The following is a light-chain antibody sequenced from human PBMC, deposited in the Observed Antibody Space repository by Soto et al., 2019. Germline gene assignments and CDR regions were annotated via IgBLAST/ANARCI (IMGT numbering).Light chain of an antibody. CDR1: QSVSSSF. J-gene: IGKJ1*01. Sequence: EIVLTQSPGTLSLSPGERATLSCRASQSVSSSFLAWYQQKPGQAPRLLIYGASNRATGIPDRFSGSGSGTDFTLTISRLEPDDFATYYCQHYNSYSEAFGQGTKVDIK. CDR2: GAS. V-gene: IGKV3-20*01. CDR3: QHYNSYSEA.